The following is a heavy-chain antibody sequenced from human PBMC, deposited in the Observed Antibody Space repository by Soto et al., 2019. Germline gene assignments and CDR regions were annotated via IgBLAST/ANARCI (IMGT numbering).Heavy chain of an antibody. J-gene: IGHJ4*02. CDR2: IHYRGST. Sequence: QVQLQESGPGLVKPSETLSLTCTVPGGSVNIGTYYWGWIRQPPGKGLEWIGFIHYRGSTNYNPALKGRVTMSVDTSKNQFSLNLTSVNTADTAIYYCTRGGDPYKTGHWGQGTLVTVSS. CDR1: GGSVNIGTYY. CDR3: TRGGDPYKTGH. V-gene: IGHV4-61*01. D-gene: IGHD2-21*01.